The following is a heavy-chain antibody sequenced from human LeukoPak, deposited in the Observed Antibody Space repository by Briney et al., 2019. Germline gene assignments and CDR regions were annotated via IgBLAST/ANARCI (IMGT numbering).Heavy chain of an antibody. J-gene: IGHJ5*02. CDR3: AREPDP. V-gene: IGHV4-4*07. CDR2: IFSSGDA. CDR1: GGSISGYY. Sequence: PSETLSLTCTVSGGSISGYYWGWIRQPAGKGLEWIGRIFSSGDATYNPSLKSRVTMSVDTSKNQFSLRLKSVTAADTAVYYCAREPDPWGQGTLVTVPS.